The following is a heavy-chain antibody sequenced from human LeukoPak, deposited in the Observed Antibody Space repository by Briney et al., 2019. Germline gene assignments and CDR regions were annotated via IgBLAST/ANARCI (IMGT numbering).Heavy chain of an antibody. D-gene: IGHD4-17*01. V-gene: IGHV1-2*02. CDR2: INPNSGGT. Sequence: ASVKVSCKASGYTFTGYYMHWVRQAPGQGLEWMGWINPNSGGTNYAQKFQGRVTMTRDTSISTAYMGLSRLRSDDTAVYYCARDRGGTTVPTANWFDPWGQGTLVTVSS. CDR3: ARDRGGTTVPTANWFDP. CDR1: GYTFTGYY. J-gene: IGHJ5*02.